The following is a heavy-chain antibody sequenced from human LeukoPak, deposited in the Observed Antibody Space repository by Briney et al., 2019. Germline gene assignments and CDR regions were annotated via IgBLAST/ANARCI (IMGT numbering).Heavy chain of an antibody. CDR1: GYTFTSYA. CDR3: ARDGMGGKNYYYYMDV. CDR2: INPSGGST. J-gene: IGHJ6*03. V-gene: IGHV1-46*01. Sequence: ASVKVSCKASGYTFTSYAMHWVRQAPGQGLEWMGIINPSGGSTSYAQKFQGRVTMTRDMSTSTVYMELSSLRSEDTAVYYCARDGMGGKNYYYYMDVWGKGTTVTVSS. D-gene: IGHD1-26*01.